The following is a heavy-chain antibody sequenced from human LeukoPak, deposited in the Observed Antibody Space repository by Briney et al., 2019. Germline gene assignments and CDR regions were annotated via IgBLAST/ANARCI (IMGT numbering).Heavy chain of an antibody. Sequence: GGSLRLSCAASGFTFSTYSMNWVRQAPGKGLEWVSSISRRSRYIYNADSVKGRFTISRDNAKNSLYLQMNSLRAEDTAVYYCASQDYDILTGYYFDYWGQGTLVTVSS. CDR3: ASQDYDILTGYYFDY. CDR1: GFTFSTYS. V-gene: IGHV3-21*01. D-gene: IGHD3-9*01. CDR2: ISRRSRYI. J-gene: IGHJ4*02.